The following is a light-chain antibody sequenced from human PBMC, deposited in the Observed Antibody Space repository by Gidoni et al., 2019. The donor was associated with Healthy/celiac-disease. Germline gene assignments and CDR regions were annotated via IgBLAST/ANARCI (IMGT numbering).Light chain of an antibody. CDR3: QSYDSSLSGSEV. Sequence: QSVLTQPPSVSGAPGQRVPISCTGRSSNIGAGYDVHGYQQLPGTAPKLLIYGNSNRPSGVPDRFSGSKSGTSASLAITGLQAEDEADYYCQSYDSSLSGSEVFGGGTKLTVL. CDR2: GNS. CDR1: SSNIGAGYD. V-gene: IGLV1-40*01. J-gene: IGLJ2*01.